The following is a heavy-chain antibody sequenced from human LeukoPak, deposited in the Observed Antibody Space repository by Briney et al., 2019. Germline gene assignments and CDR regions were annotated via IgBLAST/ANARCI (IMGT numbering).Heavy chain of an antibody. J-gene: IGHJ5*02. D-gene: IGHD2-2*02. CDR3: ARGSVSCSSTSCYNRIKAFDP. Sequence: PSETLSLTCTVSGGSISSYYWSWIRQPAGKGLEWIGRIYTSGSINYNPSLKSRVTMSVDTSKNQFSLKLSSVTAADTAVYYCARGSVSCSSTSCYNRIKAFDPWGQGTLVTVSS. CDR2: IYTSGSI. CDR1: GGSISSYY. V-gene: IGHV4-4*07.